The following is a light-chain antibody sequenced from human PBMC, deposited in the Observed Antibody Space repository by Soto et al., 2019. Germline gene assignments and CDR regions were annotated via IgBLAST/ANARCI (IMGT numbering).Light chain of an antibody. V-gene: IGKV1-39*01. J-gene: IGKJ1*01. CDR3: QQSSTTPWT. CDR2: AAS. Sequence: DIQMTQSPSSLSASVGDRVTISFRASQSIRIYLNWYQQKPGKAPKLLIYAASSLQSGVPSRFSGSGSGTDFTLTISSLQREDFATYYCQQSSTTPWTFGQGTK. CDR1: QSIRIY.